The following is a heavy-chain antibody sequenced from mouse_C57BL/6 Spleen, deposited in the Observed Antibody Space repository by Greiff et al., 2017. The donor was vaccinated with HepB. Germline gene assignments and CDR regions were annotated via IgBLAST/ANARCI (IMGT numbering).Heavy chain of an antibody. CDR2: IWSDGST. V-gene: IGHV2-6-1*01. CDR3: ARHPIYYGSSLGYYAMDY. J-gene: IGHJ4*01. CDR1: GFSLTSYG. D-gene: IGHD1-1*01. Sequence: QVQLQQSGPGLVAPSQSLSITCTVSGFSLTSYGVHWVRQPPGKGLEWLVVIWSDGSTTYNSALKSRLSISKDNSKSQVFLKMNSLQTDDTAMYYCARHPIYYGSSLGYYAMDYWGQGTSVTVSS.